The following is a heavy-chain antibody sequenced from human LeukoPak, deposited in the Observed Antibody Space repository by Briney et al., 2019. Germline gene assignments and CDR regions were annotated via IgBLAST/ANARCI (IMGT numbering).Heavy chain of an antibody. D-gene: IGHD3-16*01. CDR3: AKEGSQVTPVWYFYNLDV. Sequence: GGSLRLSCAASGLTFSTYGMHWVRQAPGKGLEWVAVISYDGSDKYYAASMKGRFTISRDNSKNTLYLQMNSLRVEDTAVYYCAKEGSQVTPVWYFYNLDVWGQGTTVTVSS. J-gene: IGHJ6*02. CDR2: ISYDGSDK. V-gene: IGHV3-30*18. CDR1: GLTFSTYG.